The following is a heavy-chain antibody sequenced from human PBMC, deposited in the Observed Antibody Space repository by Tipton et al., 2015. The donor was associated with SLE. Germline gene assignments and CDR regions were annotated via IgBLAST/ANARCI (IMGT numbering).Heavy chain of an antibody. CDR3: ARGFFHDYWSAEQGRKSFYFDN. CDR1: GGSISSNTW. Sequence: TLSLTCTDSGGSISSNTWWNWVRQPPGMGLEWIGEIHHRGTTNYNPSLKSRVTISVDKSKSQFSLKLTSVTAADTAMYFCARGFFHDYWSAEQGRKSFYFDNWGQGALVTVSS. V-gene: IGHV4-4*01. D-gene: IGHD3-3*01. J-gene: IGHJ4*02. CDR2: IHHRGTT.